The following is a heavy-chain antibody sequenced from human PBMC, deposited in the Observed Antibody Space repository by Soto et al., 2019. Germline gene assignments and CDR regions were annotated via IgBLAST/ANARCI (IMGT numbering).Heavy chain of an antibody. J-gene: IGHJ4*01. D-gene: IGHD6-19*01. V-gene: IGHV3-30*18. CDR1: GFTFSSYG. Sequence: GGSLILSCVASGFTFSSYGIHWVRQAPGKGLEWVGVISSDGETKYYADSVKGRFTISRDNSKNTLYLQMDSLRPEDTAVYYCAKEVAVAGDLDYWGHGTLVIVS. CDR3: AKEVAVAGDLDY. CDR2: ISSDGETK.